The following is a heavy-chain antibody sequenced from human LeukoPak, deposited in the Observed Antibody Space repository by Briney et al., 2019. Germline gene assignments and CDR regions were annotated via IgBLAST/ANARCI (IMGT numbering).Heavy chain of an antibody. D-gene: IGHD2-15*01. J-gene: IGHJ5*02. CDR3: ASQALGYCSGGSCYGGGNNWFDP. CDR2: ISAYNGNT. V-gene: IGHV1-18*01. Sequence: ASVKVSCKASGYTFTSYGISWVRQAPGQGLEWMGWISAYNGNTNYAQKLQGRVTMTTGTSTSTAYMELRSLRSDDTAVYYCASQALGYCSGGSCYGGGNNWFDPWGQGTLVTVSP. CDR1: GYTFTSYG.